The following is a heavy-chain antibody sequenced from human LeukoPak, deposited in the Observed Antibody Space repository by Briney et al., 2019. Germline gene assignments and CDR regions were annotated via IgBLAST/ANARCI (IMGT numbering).Heavy chain of an antibody. CDR2: IGTAGDP. Sequence: AGGSLRLYCAASGFTFSSYDMHWVRQATGKGLEWVSAIGTAGDPYYPGSVKGRFTISRENAKNSLYLQMNSLRAGDTAMYYCARGAEREFGELLSPLDYWGQGTLVTVSS. CDR1: GFTFSSYD. CDR3: ARGAEREFGELLSPLDY. D-gene: IGHD3-10*01. V-gene: IGHV3-13*05. J-gene: IGHJ4*02.